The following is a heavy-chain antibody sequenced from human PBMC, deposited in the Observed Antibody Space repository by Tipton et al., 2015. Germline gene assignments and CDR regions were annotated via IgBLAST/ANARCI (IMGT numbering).Heavy chain of an antibody. CDR2: IHSTGST. CDR3: ARARGRHGGLFDS. V-gene: IGHV4-59*01. D-gene: IGHD4-23*01. CDR1: GDSISNYY. Sequence: TLSLTCTVSGDSISNYYWSWIRQPPGKGLEWIGYIHSTGSTDYNPSLKSRVTISVDTSKTQFSLKMSSVTASDTAVYYCARARGRHGGLFDSWGQGILVTVSS. J-gene: IGHJ4*02.